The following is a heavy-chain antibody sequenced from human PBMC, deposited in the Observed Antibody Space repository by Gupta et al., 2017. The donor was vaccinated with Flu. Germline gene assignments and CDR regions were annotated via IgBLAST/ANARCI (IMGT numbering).Heavy chain of an antibody. D-gene: IGHD3-10*01. Sequence: VESGGGVVQPGRSLRLSCAASGFTFIRYGMPWVRQAPGEGLEWVVVIWYDGSNKYYEDSVKGRFTITSDNSKNTLYLQMNSLRAEDTAVYYCARDHPGSYEPQYYFDYWGQGTLVTVSS. CDR1: GFTFIRYG. J-gene: IGHJ4*02. V-gene: IGHV3-33*01. CDR2: IWYDGSNK. CDR3: ARDHPGSYEPQYYFDY.